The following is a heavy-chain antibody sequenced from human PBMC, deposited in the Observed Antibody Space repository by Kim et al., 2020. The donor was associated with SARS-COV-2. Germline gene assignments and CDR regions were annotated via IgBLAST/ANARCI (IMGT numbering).Heavy chain of an antibody. Sequence: GGSLRLSCVASGFPFDTYAMSWVRQAPGKGLEWVSVISGGAINKFYADSVRGRFTISRDNAKDTLYLQMNSLRDEDTALYYCAKVVIMDGYNYFYYYAMGVWAQGPTVPVSS. CDR3: AKVVIMDGYNYFYYYAMGV. J-gene: IGHJ6*02. V-gene: IGHV3-23*01. D-gene: IGHD5-18*01. CDR1: GFPFDTYA. CDR2: ISGGAINK.